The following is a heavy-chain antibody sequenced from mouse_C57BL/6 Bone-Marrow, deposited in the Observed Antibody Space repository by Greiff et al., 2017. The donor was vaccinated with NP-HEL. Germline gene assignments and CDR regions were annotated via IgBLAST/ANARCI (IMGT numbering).Heavy chain of an antibody. V-gene: IGHV1-54*01. J-gene: IGHJ2*01. CDR3: AREGNGGDD. CDR2: INPGSGGT. CDR1: GYAFTNYL. Sequence: QVQLQQSGAELVRPGTSVKVSCKASGYAFTNYLIEWVKQRPGQGLEWIGVINPGSGGTNYNEKFKGKATLTAAKSSSTLYLPRSSLTSEDSAVYFCAREGNGGDDWGQGTTLTVSA. D-gene: IGHD2-1*01.